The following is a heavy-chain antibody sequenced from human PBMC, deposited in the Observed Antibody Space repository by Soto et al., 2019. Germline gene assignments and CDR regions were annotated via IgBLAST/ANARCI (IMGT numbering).Heavy chain of an antibody. V-gene: IGHV1-46*01. CDR1: GYTFTSYY. J-gene: IGHJ4*02. D-gene: IGHD3-10*01. Sequence: ASVKVSCKASGYTFTSYYMHWVRQAPGQGLEWMGIINPSGGSTSYAQKFQGRVTMTRDTSTSTAYMELSSLRSDDTAVYYCARSTPVYYGSGSSIDYWGQGTLVTVSS. CDR3: ARSTPVYYGSGSSIDY. CDR2: INPSGGST.